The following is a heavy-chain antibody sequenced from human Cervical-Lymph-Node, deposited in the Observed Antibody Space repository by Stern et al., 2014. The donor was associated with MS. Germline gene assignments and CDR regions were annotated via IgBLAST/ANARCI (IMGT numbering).Heavy chain of an antibody. CDR2: IYYSGST. J-gene: IGHJ6*02. D-gene: IGHD2-15*01. V-gene: IGHV4-31*03. CDR1: GGSISSGGYY. Sequence: VQLEESGPGLVKPSQTLSLTCTVSGGSISSGGYYWSWIRQHPGKGLEWIGYIYYSGSTYYNPSLKSRVTISVDTSKNQFSLKLSSVTAADTAVYYCARAQRDIGFLVSRMDYGMDVWGQGTTVTVSS. CDR3: ARAQRDIGFLVSRMDYGMDV.